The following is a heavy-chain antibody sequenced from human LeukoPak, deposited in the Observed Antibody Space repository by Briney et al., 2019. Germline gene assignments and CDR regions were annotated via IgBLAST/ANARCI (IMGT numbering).Heavy chain of an antibody. V-gene: IGHV4-34*01. J-gene: IGHJ1*01. CDR2: INHSGST. D-gene: IGHD2-2*02. CDR3: ARSHKYCSSTSCSTVYFQH. CDR1: GGSFSGYY. Sequence: PSETLSLTCAVYGGSFSGYYWSWIRQPPGKGLEGIGEINHSGSTNYNTSLKSRVTISIDTSKNQFSLKLSSVPAANTAVYYWARSHKYCSSTSCSTVYFQHWGQGTLVTVSS.